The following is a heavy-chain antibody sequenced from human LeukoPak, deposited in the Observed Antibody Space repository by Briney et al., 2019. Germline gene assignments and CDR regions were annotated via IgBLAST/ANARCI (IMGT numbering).Heavy chain of an antibody. CDR3: ASRYYYDSSGYFPPPDY. J-gene: IGHJ4*02. Sequence: GGSLRLSCAASGFTFSSYGMHWVRQAPGKGLEWVSAISGSGGSTYYADSVKGRFTISRDNSKNTLYLQMNSLRAEDTAVYYCASRYYYDSSGYFPPPDYWGQGTLVTVSS. CDR1: GFTFSSYG. V-gene: IGHV3-23*01. CDR2: ISGSGGST. D-gene: IGHD3-22*01.